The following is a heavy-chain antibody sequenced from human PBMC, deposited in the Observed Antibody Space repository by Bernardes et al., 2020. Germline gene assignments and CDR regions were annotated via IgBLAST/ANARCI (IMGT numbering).Heavy chain of an antibody. Sequence: SGPTLVKPTETLTLTCTVSGFSLSNARMGVSWIRQPPGKALEWLAHIFSNDEKSYSTSLKSRLTISKDTSKSQVVLTMTNMDPVDTATYYCARLRGGIAARPNWNDPLDYWGQGTLVTVSS. CDR2: IFSNDEK. D-gene: IGHD6-6*01. CDR1: GFSLSNARMG. J-gene: IGHJ4*02. V-gene: IGHV2-26*01. CDR3: ARLRGGIAARPNWNDPLDY.